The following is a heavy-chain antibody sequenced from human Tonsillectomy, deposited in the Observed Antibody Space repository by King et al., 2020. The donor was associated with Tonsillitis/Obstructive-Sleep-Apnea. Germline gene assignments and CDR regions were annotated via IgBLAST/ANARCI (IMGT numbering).Heavy chain of an antibody. CDR2: IIPLLGIA. Sequence: VQLVQSGAEVKKPGPSVKVSCKASGGTFTSYAISWVRQAPGQGLEWMGRIIPLLGIANYAQKFQGRVTITADKSTRIAYMELSSLRSEDTAVYYCARELTVTRTNYYYYYYMDVWGKGTTVTVSS. V-gene: IGHV1-69*04. J-gene: IGHJ6*03. CDR3: ARELTVTRTNYYYYYYMDV. D-gene: IGHD4-11*01. CDR1: GGTFTSYA.